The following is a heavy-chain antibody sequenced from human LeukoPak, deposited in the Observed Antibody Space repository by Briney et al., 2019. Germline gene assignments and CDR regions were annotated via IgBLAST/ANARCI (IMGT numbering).Heavy chain of an antibody. CDR1: GFTFDDYA. Sequence: AEGSLRLSCAASGFTFDDYAMHWVRQAPGKGLEWVSGISWNSGSIGYADSVKGRFTISRDNAKNSLYLQMNSLRAEDMALYYCAKSRYCSSTSCYTGFDYWGQGTLVTVSS. D-gene: IGHD2-2*02. CDR3: AKSRYCSSTSCYTGFDY. V-gene: IGHV3-9*03. CDR2: ISWNSGSI. J-gene: IGHJ4*02.